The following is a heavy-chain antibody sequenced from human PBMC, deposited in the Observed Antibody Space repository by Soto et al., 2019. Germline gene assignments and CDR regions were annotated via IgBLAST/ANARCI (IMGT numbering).Heavy chain of an antibody. V-gene: IGHV1-3*01. Sequence: ASVKVSCKASGYTFTSYAMHWVRQAPGQRLEWMRWINAGNGNTKYSQKFQGRVTITRDTSASTAYMELSSLRSEDTALYFCACGLVGYCSSDSCYAYWFDPRGQGTLVTVSS. J-gene: IGHJ5*02. D-gene: IGHD2-2*01. CDR1: GYTFTSYA. CDR2: INAGNGNT. CDR3: ACGLVGYCSSDSCYAYWFDP.